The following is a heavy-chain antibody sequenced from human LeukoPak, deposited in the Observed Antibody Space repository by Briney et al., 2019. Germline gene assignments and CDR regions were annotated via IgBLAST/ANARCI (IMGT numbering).Heavy chain of an antibody. CDR2: ISTYNGNT. CDR1: GYTFTTYG. CDR3: ARDRRAQRQENWFGP. V-gene: IGHV1-18*01. Sequence: GASVKVSCKASGYTFTTYGISWERQAPGQGLEWMGWISTYNGNTNYAQNLQGRVTMTTDTSTSTAYMELRSLRSDDTAVYYCARDRRAQRQENWFGPWGQGTLVTVSS. J-gene: IGHJ5*02.